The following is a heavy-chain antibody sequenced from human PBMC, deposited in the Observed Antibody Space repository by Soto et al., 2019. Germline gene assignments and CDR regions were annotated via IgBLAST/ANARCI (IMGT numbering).Heavy chain of an antibody. CDR2: IYHSGST. CDR3: ARGEVIFGVVIYLDY. CDR1: GGSISSSNW. J-gene: IGHJ4*02. Sequence: NPSETLSLTCAVSGGSISSSNWWSWVRQPPGKGLEWIGEIYHSGSTNYNPSLKSRVTISVDKSKNQFSLKLSSVTAADTAVYYCARGEVIFGVVIYLDYWGQGTLVTVSA. D-gene: IGHD3-3*01. V-gene: IGHV4-4*02.